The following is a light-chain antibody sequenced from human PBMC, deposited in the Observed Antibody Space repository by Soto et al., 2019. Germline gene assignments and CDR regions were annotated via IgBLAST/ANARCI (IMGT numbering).Light chain of an antibody. J-gene: IGKJ2*01. CDR2: GAS. V-gene: IGKV3-15*01. CDR1: QSVSSN. Sequence: EIVMTQSSATLSVSPGERATLSCRASQSVSSNLAWYQQKPGQAPRLLIYGASTRATGIPARFSGSGSGTXXXXXXXXXXXXDXAXXYXQQYNNWPHTFGQGTKLEIK. CDR3: QQYNNWPHT.